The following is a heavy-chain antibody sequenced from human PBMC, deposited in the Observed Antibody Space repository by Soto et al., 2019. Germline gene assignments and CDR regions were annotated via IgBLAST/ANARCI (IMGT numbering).Heavy chain of an antibody. D-gene: IGHD6-19*01. CDR3: ARDLYSSGWYRHYD. CDR2: VKEDGSEK. V-gene: IGHV3-7*01. Sequence: GGSLRLSCAASGFTLSSYWMSWVRQAPGKGLEWVANVKEDGSEKYYVDSVKGRFTISRDNAKNTLYLQMNSLRAEDTAVYYCARDLYSSGWYRHYDWGQGTLVTVSS. J-gene: IGHJ4*02. CDR1: GFTLSSYW.